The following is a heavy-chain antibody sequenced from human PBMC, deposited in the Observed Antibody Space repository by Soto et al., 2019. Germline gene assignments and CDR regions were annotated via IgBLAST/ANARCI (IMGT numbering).Heavy chain of an antibody. J-gene: IGHJ6*02. Sequence: GGSLRLSCAASGFTFSSYAMSWVRQAPGKGLEWVSAISGSGGSTYYADSVKGRFTISRDNSKNTLYLQMNSLRAEDTAVYYCARDMRLLWFGELYYYGMDVWGQGTTVTVSS. V-gene: IGHV3-23*01. CDR2: ISGSGGST. CDR3: ARDMRLLWFGELYYYGMDV. D-gene: IGHD3-10*01. CDR1: GFTFSSYA.